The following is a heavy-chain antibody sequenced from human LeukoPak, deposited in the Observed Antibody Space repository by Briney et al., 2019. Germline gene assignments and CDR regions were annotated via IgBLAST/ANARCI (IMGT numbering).Heavy chain of an antibody. V-gene: IGHV4-59*01. Sequence: SETLSLTCTVSGGSISSYYWTWIRQPPGKGLEWIGYMYFGGSTNYNPSLKSRATISIDTSKKQFSLKLKSVTPADTAVYYCARIPGDRPDDWGQGTLVTVS. CDR3: ARIPGDRPDD. D-gene: IGHD7-27*01. CDR2: MYFGGST. CDR1: GGSISSYY. J-gene: IGHJ4*02.